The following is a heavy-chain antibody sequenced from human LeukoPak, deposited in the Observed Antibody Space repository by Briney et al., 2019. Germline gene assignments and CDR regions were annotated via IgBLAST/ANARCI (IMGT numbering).Heavy chain of an antibody. Sequence: GGSLRLSCAASGFTFSSYSMNWVRQAPGKGLEWVSSISSSSSYIYYADSVKGRFTISRDNAKNSLYLQMNSLRAEDTAVYYCARVAEYSTAGMRYWGQGTLVTVSS. D-gene: IGHD6-6*01. CDR1: GFTFSSYS. V-gene: IGHV3-21*01. CDR2: ISSSSSYI. CDR3: ARVAEYSTAGMRY. J-gene: IGHJ4*02.